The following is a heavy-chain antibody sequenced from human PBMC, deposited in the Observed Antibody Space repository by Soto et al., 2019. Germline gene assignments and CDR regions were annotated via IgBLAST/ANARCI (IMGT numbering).Heavy chain of an antibody. CDR2: IIPIFGTA. CDR3: ARGRTAAIGYLDY. D-gene: IGHD2-2*02. J-gene: IGHJ4*02. Sequence: QVQLVQSGAEVKKPGSSVKVSCKASGGTFSSYAISWVRQAPGQGLEWMGGIIPIFGTANYAQKFQGRVTNTADDTTSTAYMELSSLRSEDTSVYYGARGRTAAIGYLDYWGQGTLVTVSS. V-gene: IGHV1-69*01. CDR1: GGTFSSYA.